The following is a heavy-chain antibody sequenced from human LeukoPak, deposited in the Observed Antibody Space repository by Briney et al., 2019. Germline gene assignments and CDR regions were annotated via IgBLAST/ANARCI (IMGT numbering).Heavy chain of an antibody. J-gene: IGHJ3*02. Sequence: GASVKVSCKASGYTFTSYDISWVRQATGQGLEWMGWMNPNSGNTGYAQKFQGRVTMTRDTSISTAYMELSRLRSDDTAVYYCARGSRDGYNDAFDIWGQGTMVTVSS. CDR2: MNPNSGNT. V-gene: IGHV1-8*02. CDR3: ARGSRDGYNDAFDI. CDR1: GYTFTSYD. D-gene: IGHD5-24*01.